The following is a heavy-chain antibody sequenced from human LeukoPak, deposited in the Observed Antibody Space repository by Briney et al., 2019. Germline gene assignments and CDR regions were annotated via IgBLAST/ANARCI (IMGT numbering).Heavy chain of an antibody. D-gene: IGHD2-2*01. CDR3: AKDLIVVVPAAKDRGDY. J-gene: IGHJ4*02. V-gene: IGHV1-18*01. CDR1: GYTFTSYG. CDR2: ISAYNGNT. Sequence: ASVKVSCKASGYTFTSYGISWVRQATGQGLEWMGWISAYNGNTNYAQKLQGRVTMTTDTSTSTAYMELRSLRSVDTAVYYCAKDLIVVVPAAKDRGDYWGQGTLVTVSS.